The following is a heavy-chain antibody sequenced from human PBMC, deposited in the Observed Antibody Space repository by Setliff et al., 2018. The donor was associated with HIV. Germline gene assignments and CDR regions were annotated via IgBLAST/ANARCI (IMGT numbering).Heavy chain of an antibody. CDR2: IYYSGST. V-gene: IGHV4-39*01. CDR3: AAVLTYTTNRGPMDV. D-gene: IGHD2-8*01. Sequence: PSETLSLTCTVSGGSISSSSYYWGWIRQPPGKGLEWIGSIYYSGSTYYNPSLKSRVTISVDTSKNQFSLKLSSVTAEDTAVYYCAAVLTYTTNRGPMDVWGKGTTVTVSS. J-gene: IGHJ6*03. CDR1: GGSISSSSYY.